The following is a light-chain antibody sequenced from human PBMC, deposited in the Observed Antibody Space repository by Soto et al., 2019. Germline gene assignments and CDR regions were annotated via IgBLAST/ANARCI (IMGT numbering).Light chain of an antibody. CDR1: SSNIGAGYE. Sequence: QSVLTQPPSVSEAPGQRGTISCTGSSSNIGAGYEAHWYQQVPGTAPKLLIYENNNRPSGVPDRFSGSKSGTSASLAITGLQAEDEAEYYCQSYDSSLSGYVFGTGTKVT. V-gene: IGLV1-40*01. CDR3: QSYDSSLSGYV. CDR2: ENN. J-gene: IGLJ1*01.